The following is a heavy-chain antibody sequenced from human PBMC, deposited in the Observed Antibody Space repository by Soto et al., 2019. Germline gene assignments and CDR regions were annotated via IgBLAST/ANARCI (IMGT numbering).Heavy chain of an antibody. D-gene: IGHD2-15*01. J-gene: IGHJ3*02. CDR1: GYTFINFF. CDR3: ARSHCSGGSCYLGAFDI. V-gene: IGHV1-46*01. Sequence: ASVKVSCKASGYTFINFFIHWVRQAPGQGLEWVGIINPSGGATTYPQKFQGRVTMTRDTSTSTVYMDVSSLRFDDTAVYYCARSHCSGGSCYLGAFDIWGQGTMVTVSS. CDR2: INPSGGAT.